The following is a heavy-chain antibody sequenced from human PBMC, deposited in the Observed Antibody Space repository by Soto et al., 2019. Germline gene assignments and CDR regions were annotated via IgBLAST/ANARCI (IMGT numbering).Heavy chain of an antibody. D-gene: IGHD1-26*01. J-gene: IGHJ5*02. CDR1: GCSISSYY. CDR3: ARVSGSYKGDWFDL. CDR2: IYYSGST. V-gene: IGHV4-59*01. Sequence: XETLCLTCTVAGCSISSYYWSWIRQPPGKGLEWIGYIYYSGSTNYNPSLKSRVTISVDTSKNQFSLKLSSVTAADTALYYCARVSGSYKGDWFDLWGQGTLVTVSS.